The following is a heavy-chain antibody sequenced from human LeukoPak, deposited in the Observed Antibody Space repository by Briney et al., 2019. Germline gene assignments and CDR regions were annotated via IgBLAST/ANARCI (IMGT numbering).Heavy chain of an antibody. Sequence: ASVKVSCKASGGTFSINAITWVRQAPGQGLEWMGGIIPMSETPKYTQKFQGRVTIATDESTNTAYMELSSLRSEDTAVYYCARDKNSGECVSNSCYGVWPLDIWAKGQWSPSLQ. V-gene: IGHV1-69*05. CDR1: GGTFSINA. CDR2: IIPMSETP. CDR3: ARDKNSGECVSNSCYGVWPLDI. J-gene: IGHJ3*02. D-gene: IGHD2-2*01.